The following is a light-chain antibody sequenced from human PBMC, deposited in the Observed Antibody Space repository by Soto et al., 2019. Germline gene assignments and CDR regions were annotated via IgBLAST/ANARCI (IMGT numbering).Light chain of an antibody. V-gene: IGLV2-11*01. CDR1: SSNVGGYSY. Sequence: QSVLTQPRSVSGSPGQSVTISCTGTSSNVGGYSYVSWYQQHPGIAPQLIIYDVTKRPSGVPDRFSGSKSGNTASLTISGLQAEDEADDYCCSYAGSYSWVFGGGTQVTVL. J-gene: IGLJ3*02. CDR2: DVT. CDR3: CSYAGSYSWV.